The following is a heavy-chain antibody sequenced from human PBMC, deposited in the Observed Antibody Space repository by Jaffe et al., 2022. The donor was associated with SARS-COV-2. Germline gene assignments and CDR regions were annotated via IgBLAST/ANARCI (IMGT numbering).Heavy chain of an antibody. D-gene: IGHD1-26*01. CDR2: IYYSGST. CDR1: GGSISSSSYY. Sequence: QLQLQESGPGLVKPSETLSLTCTVSGGSISSSSYYWGWIRQPPGKGLEWIGSIYYSGSTYYNPSLKSRVTISVDTSKNQFSLKLSSVTAADTAVYYCARHIGGSYHNDAFDIWGQGTMVTVSS. V-gene: IGHV4-39*01. CDR3: ARHIGGSYHNDAFDI. J-gene: IGHJ3*02.